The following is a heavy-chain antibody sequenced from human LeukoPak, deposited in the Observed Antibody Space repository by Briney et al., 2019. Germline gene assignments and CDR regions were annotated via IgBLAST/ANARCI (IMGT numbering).Heavy chain of an antibody. CDR1: GGSISSGSYY. V-gene: IGHV4-61*02. J-gene: IGHJ4*02. Sequence: KASQTLSLTCAVSGGSISSGSYYWSWIRQPAGKGLEWIGRIYTSGSTNYNPSLKSRVTISVDTSKNQFSLKLSSVTAADTAVYYCARSRSGYDLEQWLALDYWGQGTLVTVSS. CDR3: ARSRSGYDLEQWLALDY. D-gene: IGHD5-12*01. CDR2: IYTSGST.